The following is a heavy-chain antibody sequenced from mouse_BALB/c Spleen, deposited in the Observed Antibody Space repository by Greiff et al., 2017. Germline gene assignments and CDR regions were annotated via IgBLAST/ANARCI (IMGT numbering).Heavy chain of an antibody. D-gene: IGHD2-2*01. CDR1: GFTFNTYA. Sequence: DVKLVESGGGLVQPKGSLKLSCAASGFTFNTYAMNWVRQAPGKGLEWVARIRSKSNNYATYYADSVKDRFTISRDDSQSMLYLQMNNLKTEDTAMYYCVRCDYGYDWFAYWGQGTLVTVSA. CDR2: IRSKSNNYAT. CDR3: VRCDYGYDWFAY. J-gene: IGHJ3*01. V-gene: IGHV10-1*02.